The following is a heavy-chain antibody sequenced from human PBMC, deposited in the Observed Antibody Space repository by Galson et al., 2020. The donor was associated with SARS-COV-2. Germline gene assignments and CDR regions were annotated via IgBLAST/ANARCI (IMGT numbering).Heavy chain of an antibody. Sequence: TGGSLRLSCTTSGFTFSSAWMTWVRQAPGKGLEWVGRVKGETDGGATDYAAPVKGRFTISRDDSKNTLYLQMNSLKTEDTAVYYCTTEVRQYYDSSGFFSVFPEVREYWGHGTLVTVSS. CDR1: GFTFSSAW. V-gene: IGHV3-15*01. D-gene: IGHD3-22*01. J-gene: IGHJ4*01. CDR2: VKGETDGGAT. CDR3: TTEVRQYYDSSGFFSVFPEVREY.